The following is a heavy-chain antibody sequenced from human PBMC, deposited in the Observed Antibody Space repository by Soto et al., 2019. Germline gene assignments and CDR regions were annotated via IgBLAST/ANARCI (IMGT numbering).Heavy chain of an antibody. CDR3: TTVASTHFDS. Sequence: QVQLQESGPGLLKPSETLSLTCTVSGGSISSPSYNWGWVRQPPGKGPEWIGSFFYGGRTHYIPSLKSRLAIPVDTARSQVSLILTSVTAADTAVYYCTTVASTHFDSWGQGALVTVSS. V-gene: IGHV4-39*01. J-gene: IGHJ4*02. CDR2: FFYGGRT. D-gene: IGHD4-17*01. CDR1: GGSISSPSYN.